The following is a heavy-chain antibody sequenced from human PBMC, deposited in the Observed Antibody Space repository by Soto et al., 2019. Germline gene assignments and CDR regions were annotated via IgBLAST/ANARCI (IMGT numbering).Heavy chain of an antibody. V-gene: IGHV3-23*01. Sequence: EVQLLESGGGLVQPGGSLRLSCAASGFTFSSYAMSWVRQAPGKGLEWVSAISGSGGSTYYADSVKGRFTISRDNSKNTLYLQMNSLRAEDTAVYYCAKLPPPFWSGHTTHLDVWGKGTTVTVSS. D-gene: IGHD3-3*01. CDR2: ISGSGGST. CDR1: GFTFSSYA. CDR3: AKLPPPFWSGHTTHLDV. J-gene: IGHJ6*04.